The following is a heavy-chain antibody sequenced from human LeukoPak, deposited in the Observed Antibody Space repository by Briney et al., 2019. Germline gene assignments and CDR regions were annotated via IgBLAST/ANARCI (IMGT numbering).Heavy chain of an antibody. D-gene: IGHD2-2*01. CDR3: ARAGSVVPAAVFDY. V-gene: IGHV1-8*01. CDR1: GYTFTSYD. J-gene: IGHJ4*02. Sequence: GASVKVSCKASGYTFTSYDINWVRQATGQGLEWMGWMNPNSGNTGYAQKFQGRVTMTRNTSISTAYMELSSLRSEDTAVYYCARAGSVVPAAVFDYWGQGTLVTVSS. CDR2: MNPNSGNT.